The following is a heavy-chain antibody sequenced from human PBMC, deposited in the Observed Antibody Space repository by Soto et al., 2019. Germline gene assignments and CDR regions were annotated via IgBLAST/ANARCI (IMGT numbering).Heavy chain of an antibody. D-gene: IGHD3-9*01. Sequence: GGSLRLSCAASGFTFSSYGMHWVRQAPGKGLEWVAVIWYDGSNKYYADSVKGRFTISRDNSKNTLYLQMNSLRAEDTAVYYCARGLLTGYYSAFGIWGQGTMVTVSS. CDR3: ARGLLTGYYSAFGI. CDR1: GFTFSSYG. J-gene: IGHJ3*02. V-gene: IGHV3-33*01. CDR2: IWYDGSNK.